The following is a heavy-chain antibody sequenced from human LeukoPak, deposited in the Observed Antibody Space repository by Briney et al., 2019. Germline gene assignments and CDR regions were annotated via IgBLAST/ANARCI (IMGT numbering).Heavy chain of an antibody. J-gene: IGHJ3*02. V-gene: IGHV3-23*01. Sequence: GESLRLSCAASGFTFSSYAMSWVRQPPGKGLEWVSSISGSGGSTYDADSVKGRFTISRDNSKNTLDLQMNSLRADDTAVYYCARDWPSEWQQLPDYDAVDIWGQGTMVTVSS. CDR3: ARDWPSEWQQLPDYDAVDI. CDR2: ISGSGGST. D-gene: IGHD6-13*01. CDR1: GFTFSSYA.